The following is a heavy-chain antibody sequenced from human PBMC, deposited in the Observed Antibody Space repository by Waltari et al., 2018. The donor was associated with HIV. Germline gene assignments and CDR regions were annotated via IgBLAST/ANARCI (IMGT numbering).Heavy chain of an antibody. CDR3: VSGRDAMLRVRRLYLGMDV. V-gene: IGHV1-8*01. Sequence: QVELVQAGAEAKKHGASVKVSCKASGYTLTGADIKWVRRATGQGLEGMAWMNHACGGAGYEEKFPRRVSLTRNTAKRTAYLAVTVLTADAAAVYFCVSGRDAMLRVRRLYLGMDVWGRGTTVTVSS. CDR2: MNHACGGA. D-gene: IGHD2-2*01. J-gene: IGHJ6*02. CDR1: GYTLTGAD.